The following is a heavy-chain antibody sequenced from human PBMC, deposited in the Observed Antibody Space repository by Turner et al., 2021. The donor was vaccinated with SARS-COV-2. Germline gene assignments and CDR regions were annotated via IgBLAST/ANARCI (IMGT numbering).Heavy chain of an antibody. D-gene: IGHD6-25*01. CDR3: ARDAQERHMDV. V-gene: IGHV1-69*06. CDR1: GGTFSSYA. J-gene: IGHJ6*02. Sequence: QVQLVHSGSEVKEPGSAVMVSCTASGGTFSSYAISWVRQAPGKGLEWVGEINPIDGTGNSAEKVQGRVTVTADKTTSTVYMEMSSLRAEDTAVYYCARDAQERHMDVWGQGTTVTVSS. CDR2: INPIDGTG.